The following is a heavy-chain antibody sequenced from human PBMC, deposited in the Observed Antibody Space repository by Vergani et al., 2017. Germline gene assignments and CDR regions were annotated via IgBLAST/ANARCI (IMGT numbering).Heavy chain of an antibody. V-gene: IGHV1-69*08. Sequence: QVQLVQSGAEVKKPGSSVKVSCKASGGTFSSYTISWVRQAPGQGLEWMGRIIPILGTANYAQKFQGRVTITADESTSTAYMELSSLRSEDTAVYYCARAGYCSGGSCYSWYYYMDVWGKGTTVTVSS. CDR3: ARAGYCSGGSCYSWYYYMDV. D-gene: IGHD2-15*01. J-gene: IGHJ6*03. CDR1: GGTFSSYT. CDR2: IIPILGTA.